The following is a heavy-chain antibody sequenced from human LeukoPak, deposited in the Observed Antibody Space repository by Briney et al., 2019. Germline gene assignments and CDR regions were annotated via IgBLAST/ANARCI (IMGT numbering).Heavy chain of an antibody. J-gene: IGHJ4*02. CDR1: GGSISSGGYF. CDR2: IYYSGST. Sequence: SETLSLTCTVSGGSISSGGYFRSWIRQHPGKGLEWIGYIYYSGSTYYNPSLKSRVSISVDTSKNQFSLKLSSVTAADTAVYYCARDPLVMITFGGAPIWGQGTLVTVSS. V-gene: IGHV4-31*03. D-gene: IGHD3-16*01. CDR3: ARDPLVMITFGGAPI.